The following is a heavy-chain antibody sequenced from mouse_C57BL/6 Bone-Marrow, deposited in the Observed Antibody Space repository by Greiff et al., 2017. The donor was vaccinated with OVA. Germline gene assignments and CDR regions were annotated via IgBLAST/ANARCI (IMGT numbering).Heavy chain of an antibody. D-gene: IGHD1-1*01. J-gene: IGHJ2*01. V-gene: IGHV2-2*01. CDR1: GFSLTSYG. Sequence: QVQLQQSGPGLVQPSQSLSITCTVSGFSLTSYGVHWVRQSPGKCLEWLGVIWSGGSTDYNAAFISRLSISKDNSKSQVFFKMNSLQADDTAIYYCARGATVYFDYWGQGTTLTVSS. CDR2: IWSGGST. CDR3: ARGATVYFDY.